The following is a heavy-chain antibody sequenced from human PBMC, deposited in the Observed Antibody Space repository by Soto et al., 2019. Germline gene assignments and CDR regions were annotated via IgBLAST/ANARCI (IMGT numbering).Heavy chain of an antibody. J-gene: IGHJ5*02. CDR3: AREATPITGTTRWFDP. CDR1: SGSISSSNW. Sequence: QVQLQESGPGLVKPSGTLSLTCAVSSGSISSSNWWSWVRQPPGKGLEWIGEIYHSGSTNYNPSLKSRVTISVDKSKYQFSLKLSSVPAADTAGYYCAREATPITGTTRWFDPWGQGTLVTVSS. V-gene: IGHV4-4*02. D-gene: IGHD1-20*01. CDR2: IYHSGST.